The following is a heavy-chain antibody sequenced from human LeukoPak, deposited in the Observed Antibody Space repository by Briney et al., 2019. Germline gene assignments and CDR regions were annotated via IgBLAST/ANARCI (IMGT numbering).Heavy chain of an antibody. Sequence: ASVRVSCKASGYSFTNYDIIWVRQAPGQGLEWMGWINPDSGNTKYSQKVQGRVTMTTDTSTSTAYMELRSLRSDDTAVYYCARRRFGSSWSFDYWGQGTLVTVSS. J-gene: IGHJ4*02. CDR3: ARRRFGSSWSFDY. CDR2: INPDSGNT. CDR1: GYSFTNYD. V-gene: IGHV1-18*01. D-gene: IGHD6-13*01.